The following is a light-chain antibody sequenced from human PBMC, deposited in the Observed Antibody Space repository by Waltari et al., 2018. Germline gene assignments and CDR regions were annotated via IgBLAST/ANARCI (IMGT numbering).Light chain of an antibody. J-gene: IGLJ1*01. CDR1: TIGGKT. CDR2: DDS. V-gene: IGLV3-21*03. CDR3: QVWEGSSDHYV. Sequence: SYVLTQPASVSVAPGKTARITCAGNTIGGKTVHWYHLRPGQAPVLVVHDDSDRPSGIPERFSGSNSGNTATLTISGVEVGDEGDYYCQVWEGSSDHYVFGTGTAVSV.